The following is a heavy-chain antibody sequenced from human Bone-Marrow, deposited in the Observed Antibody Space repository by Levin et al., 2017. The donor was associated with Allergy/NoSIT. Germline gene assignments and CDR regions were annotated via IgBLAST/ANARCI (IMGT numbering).Heavy chain of an antibody. CDR1: GFTRRKYD. CDR2: ISGAGTIT. J-gene: IGHJ6*02. V-gene: IGHV3-48*03. Sequence: QPGGSLRLSCAASGFTRRKYDMKWVRQRPGKGLEGVSYISGAGTITYYADSVKGRFTISRDNAKSSLYLQMNSLRAEDTAVYYCARDSQYYDFRSGSGYFFAMDVWGQGTTVTVSS. CDR3: ARDSQYYDFRSGSGYFFAMDV. D-gene: IGHD3-3*01.